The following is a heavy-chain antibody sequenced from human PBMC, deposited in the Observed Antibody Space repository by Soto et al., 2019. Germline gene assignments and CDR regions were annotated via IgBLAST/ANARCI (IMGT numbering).Heavy chain of an antibody. V-gene: IGHV3-30*18. CDR2: ISYDGSNK. CDR3: AKDLFGVADSDTLHGYYTTAVDH. CDR1: GFTFSSYG. Sequence: GGSLRLSCAASGFTFSSYGMHWVRQAPGKGLEWVAVISYDGSNKYYADSVKGRFTISRDKSKNTLYLQMNSLRAEDTAVYYCAKDLFGVADSDTLHGYYTTAVDHWGLGTLVTVSS. J-gene: IGHJ4*02. D-gene: IGHD3-9*01.